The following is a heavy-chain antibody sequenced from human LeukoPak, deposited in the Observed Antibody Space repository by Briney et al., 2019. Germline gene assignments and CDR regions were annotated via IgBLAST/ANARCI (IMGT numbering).Heavy chain of an antibody. CDR1: GGSISSSSYS. D-gene: IGHD5-24*01. CDR3: ARSGRDGYNYWKVHNWFDP. V-gene: IGHV4-39*01. CDR2: IYYSGST. J-gene: IGHJ5*02. Sequence: SETLSHTCTVSGGSISSSSYSWGWIRQPPGKGLEWIGSIYYSGSTYYNPSLKSRVTISVDTSKNQFSLKLSSVTAADTAVYYCARSGRDGYNYWKVHNWFDPWGQGTLVTVSS.